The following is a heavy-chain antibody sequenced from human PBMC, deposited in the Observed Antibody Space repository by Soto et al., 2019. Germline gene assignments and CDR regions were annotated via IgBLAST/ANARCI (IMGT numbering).Heavy chain of an antibody. CDR1: GFTFSSYS. V-gene: IGHV3-21*01. CDR2: ISSSSSYI. D-gene: IGHD3-10*01. Sequence: GGSLRLSCAASGFTFSSYSMNWVRQAPGKGLEWVSSISSSSSYIYYADSVKGRFTISRDNAKNSLYLQMNSLSAEDTAVYYCARDRGSAFDIWGQGTMVTVSS. CDR3: ARDRGSAFDI. J-gene: IGHJ3*02.